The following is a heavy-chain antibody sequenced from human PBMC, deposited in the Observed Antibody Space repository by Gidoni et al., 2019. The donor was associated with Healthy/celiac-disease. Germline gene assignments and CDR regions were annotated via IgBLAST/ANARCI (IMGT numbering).Heavy chain of an antibody. CDR1: GGSISSYY. CDR2: IYYSGST. Sequence: QVQLQESGPGLVKPSETLSLTCTVSGGSISSYYWSWIRQPPGKGLEWIGYIYYSGSTNYNPSLKSRVTISVDTSKNQFSLKLSSVTAADTAVYYCARTSVAGGAFDYWGQGTLVTVSS. J-gene: IGHJ4*02. V-gene: IGHV4-59*01. CDR3: ARTSVAGGAFDY. D-gene: IGHD6-19*01.